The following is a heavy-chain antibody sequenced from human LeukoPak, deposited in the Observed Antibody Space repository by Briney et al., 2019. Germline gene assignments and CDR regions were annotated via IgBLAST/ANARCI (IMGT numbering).Heavy chain of an antibody. CDR2: IYYSGST. J-gene: IGHJ6*03. Sequence: SETLSLTCTVSGGSINNYYWSWIRQPPGKGLEWIGYIYYSGSTNYNPSLKSRVTISVDTSKSQFSLKLSSVTAADTALYYCARDFYGSENYYYYMDVWGKGTTVTIPS. CDR1: GGSINNYY. V-gene: IGHV4-59*01. D-gene: IGHD3-10*01. CDR3: ARDFYGSENYYYYMDV.